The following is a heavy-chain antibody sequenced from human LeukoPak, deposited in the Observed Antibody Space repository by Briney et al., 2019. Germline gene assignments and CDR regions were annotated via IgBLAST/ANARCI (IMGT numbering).Heavy chain of an antibody. J-gene: IGHJ4*02. CDR1: GYTFTGYY. D-gene: IGHD1-26*01. CDR2: INHNSGGT. CDR3: ARGDSGSYLTHFDY. Sequence: ASVKVSCKTSGYTFTGYYIHWVRQAPGQGLEWMGWINHNSGGTNYAQKFQGRVTMTRDTSISTAYMELSRLRSDDTAVYYCARGDSGSYLTHFDYWGQGTLVTVSS. V-gene: IGHV1-2*02.